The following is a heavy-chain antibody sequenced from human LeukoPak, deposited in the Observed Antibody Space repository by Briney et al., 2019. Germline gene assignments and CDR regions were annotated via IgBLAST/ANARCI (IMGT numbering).Heavy chain of an antibody. J-gene: IGHJ6*02. CDR2: ISKTSSYI. CDR1: GFSHIDYN. V-gene: IGHV3-21*04. Sequence: GGSLRLSCVGSGFSHIDYNFNWVRQAPGKGLEWVSYISKTSSYIYYADSLKGRFTISRDNARNSVSLEMHSLRVEDTAVYYCAREGWGGDYYNGMDVWGQGTAVTVSS. CDR3: AREGWGGDYYNGMDV. D-gene: IGHD3-16*01.